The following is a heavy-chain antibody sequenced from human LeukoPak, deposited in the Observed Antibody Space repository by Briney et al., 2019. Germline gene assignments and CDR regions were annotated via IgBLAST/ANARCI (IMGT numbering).Heavy chain of an antibody. CDR3: ARVEKGIAAAGIDWFDP. CDR1: GGTFSNYA. Sequence: GSSVKVSCKASGGTFSNYAISWVRQAPGQGLEWMGGIIPIFDTANYAQKFQGRVTITADESTSTAYMELSSLKSEDTAVYYCARVEKGIAAAGIDWFDPWGQGTLVIVSS. D-gene: IGHD6-13*01. V-gene: IGHV1-69*01. CDR2: IIPIFDTA. J-gene: IGHJ5*02.